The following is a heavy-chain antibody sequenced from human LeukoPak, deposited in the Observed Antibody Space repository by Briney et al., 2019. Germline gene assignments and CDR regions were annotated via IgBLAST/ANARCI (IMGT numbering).Heavy chain of an antibody. CDR3: ARPPTGGYSYGSPFDY. CDR2: IYYSGST. Sequence: PETLSLTCTVSGGSISSSSYYWGWIRQPPGKGLEWIGSIYYSGSTYYNPSLKSRVTISVDTSKNQFSLKLSSVTAADTAVYYCARPPTGGYSYGSPFDYWGQGTLVTVSS. J-gene: IGHJ4*02. D-gene: IGHD5-18*01. CDR1: GGSISSSSYY. V-gene: IGHV4-39*01.